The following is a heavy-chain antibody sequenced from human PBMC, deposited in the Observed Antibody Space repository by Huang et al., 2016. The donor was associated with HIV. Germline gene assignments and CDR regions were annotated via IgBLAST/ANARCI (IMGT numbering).Heavy chain of an antibody. CDR2: TFPEDPDT. Sequence: VQLVQSGAEVKKPGESLKISCKGSGYSFSSYWIAGVRQMPGKGLEGVGSTFPEDPDTTYSPAFGGQVTISADKSIGTAYLQWSSLKASDTAMYYCARRFSSSSGYFDYWGQGSLVTVSS. CDR1: GYSFSSYW. CDR3: ARRFSSSSGYFDY. V-gene: IGHV5-51*01. J-gene: IGHJ4*02. D-gene: IGHD6-6*01.